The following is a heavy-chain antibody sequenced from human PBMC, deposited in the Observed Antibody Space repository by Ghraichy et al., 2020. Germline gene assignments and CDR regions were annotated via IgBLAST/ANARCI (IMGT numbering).Heavy chain of an antibody. CDR3: SRRGRRYSLYYYGLDV. V-gene: IGHV4-59*08. CDR2: VSYTGNT. CDR1: GGSIRSQF. J-gene: IGHJ6*02. Sequence: SETLSLICTVSGGSIRSQFWTWIRKPPGKGLEWIGYVSYTGNTNYNPSLKSRVIISVDTSKNQFPLSLTSVTAADTAVYYCSRRGRRYSLYYYGLDVWGQGTTVTVSS. D-gene: IGHD5-18*01.